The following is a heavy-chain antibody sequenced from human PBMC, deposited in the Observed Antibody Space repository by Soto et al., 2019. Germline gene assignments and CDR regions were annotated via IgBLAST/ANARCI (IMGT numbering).Heavy chain of an antibody. CDR3: AREGPLSGGDYFGMDV. V-gene: IGHV1-2*02. CDR2: INPNSGGT. D-gene: IGHD3-10*01. Sequence: QAQLVQSGAELKKPGASVKVSCRASGYTFTAFYIHWMRQAPGQGLEWRGWINPNSGGTNYAQKFQGRVTVTRDTSVNTAYMDLSSLKSDDTAVYYCAREGPLSGGDYFGMDVWGQGTTVTVSS. CDR1: GYTFTAFY. J-gene: IGHJ6*02.